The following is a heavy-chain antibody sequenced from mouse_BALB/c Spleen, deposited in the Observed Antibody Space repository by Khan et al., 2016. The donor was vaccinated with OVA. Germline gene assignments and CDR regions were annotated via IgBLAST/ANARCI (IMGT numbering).Heavy chain of an antibody. CDR3: SRSGYGSFAY. Sequence: QVQLQQSGAELVKPGASVRLSCKASGYTFTSYYLYWVKQRPGQGLEWIGDINPSSGGTNFNEKFKSKATLTVDKSSSTVYIQLNSLTSEDYAVYCCSRSGYGSFAYWGQGTLVTVSA. D-gene: IGHD2-2*01. J-gene: IGHJ3*01. V-gene: IGHV1S81*02. CDR2: INPSSGGT. CDR1: GYTFTSYY.